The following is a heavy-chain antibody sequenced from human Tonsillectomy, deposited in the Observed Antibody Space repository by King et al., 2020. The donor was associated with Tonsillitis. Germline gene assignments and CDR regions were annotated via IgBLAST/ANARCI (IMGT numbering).Heavy chain of an antibody. CDR2: IYYSGST. CDR3: ARGVLKTYYDSTGQYYGDFDI. D-gene: IGHD3-22*01. CDR1: GGSISSGAYY. J-gene: IGHJ3*02. Sequence: VQLQESGPGLVKPSQTLSLTCTVSGGSISSGAYYWNWIRRQSGKGLEWIGYIYYSGSTYYNPSLKSRVTMSVDTSKKQLSLRLSSATAADTAVYYCARGVLKTYYDSTGQYYGDFDIWGQGTMVTVSS. V-gene: IGHV4-31*03.